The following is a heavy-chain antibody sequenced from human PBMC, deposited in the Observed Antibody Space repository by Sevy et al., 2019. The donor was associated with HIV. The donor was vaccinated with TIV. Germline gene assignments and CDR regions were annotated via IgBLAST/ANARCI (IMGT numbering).Heavy chain of an antibody. Sequence: ASVKVSCKASGYTFTGYYMHWVRQAPGQGLEWMGRISPNSGGTNYAQKFQGRVTMTRDTSISTAYMELSRLRSDDTAVYYCAKARGIVGATDAFDIWGQGTMVTVSS. V-gene: IGHV1-2*06. CDR1: GYTFTGYY. CDR3: AKARGIVGATDAFDI. J-gene: IGHJ3*02. D-gene: IGHD1-26*01. CDR2: ISPNSGGT.